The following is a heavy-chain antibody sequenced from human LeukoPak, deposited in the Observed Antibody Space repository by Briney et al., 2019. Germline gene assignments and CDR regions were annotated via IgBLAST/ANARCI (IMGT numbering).Heavy chain of an antibody. CDR1: GGSISSYH. J-gene: IGHJ4*02. D-gene: IGHD6-13*01. CDR2: IYYSGST. CDR3: ARGSRKSIAAAGTFGFGGSDFDY. Sequence: SETLSLTCTVSGGSISSYHWSWIRQPPGKGLERIGYIYYSGSTNYNPSLKTRVTISVDTSKNQFSLKLRSVTAADTAVYYCARGSRKSIAAAGTFGFGGSDFDYWGQGTLVTVSS. V-gene: IGHV4-59*01.